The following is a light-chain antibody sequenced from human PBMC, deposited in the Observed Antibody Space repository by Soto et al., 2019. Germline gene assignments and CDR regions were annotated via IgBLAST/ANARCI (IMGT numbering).Light chain of an antibody. J-gene: IGKJ1*01. V-gene: IGKV1-6*02. CDR3: LQVFNLPRA. Sequence: AIQMTQSPSSLAGSVGDRLTITCRASQDIGNDLGWYQQKPGKAPKLLIHAASSLQSGVSSRFSGSGSGTEFTLTISSLQPEDFATYYCLQVFNLPRAFGQGTKVDIK. CDR2: AAS. CDR1: QDIGND.